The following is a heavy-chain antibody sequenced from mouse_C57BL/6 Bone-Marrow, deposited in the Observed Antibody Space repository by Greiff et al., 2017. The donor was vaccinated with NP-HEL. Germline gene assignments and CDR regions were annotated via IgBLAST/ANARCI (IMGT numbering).Heavy chain of an antibody. D-gene: IGHD1-1*01. CDR2: IYPGNSDT. V-gene: IGHV1-5*01. J-gene: IGHJ3*01. CDR1: GYTFTSYW. CDR3: TRHPYYGSSYGAY. Sequence: EVQLQQSGTVLARPGASVKMSCKTSGYTFTSYWMHWVKQRPGQGLEWIGAIYPGNSDTSYNQKFKGKAKLTAVTSASTAYMELSSLTNEDSAVYDCTRHPYYGSSYGAYWGQGTLVTVSA.